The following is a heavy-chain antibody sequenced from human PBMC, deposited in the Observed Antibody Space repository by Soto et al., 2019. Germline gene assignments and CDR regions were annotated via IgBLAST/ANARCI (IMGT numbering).Heavy chain of an antibody. J-gene: IGHJ6*03. CDR1: GYTFTSYD. CDR3: ARGGGGSGWYEGGVYYYYMDV. D-gene: IGHD6-19*01. Sequence: ASVKVSCKASGYTFTSYDINWVRQVTGQGLEWMGWMNPNSGNTGYAQKFQGRVTMTRNTSISTAYMELSSLRSEDTAVYYCARGGGGSGWYEGGVYYYYMDVWGKGTTVTVSS. CDR2: MNPNSGNT. V-gene: IGHV1-8*01.